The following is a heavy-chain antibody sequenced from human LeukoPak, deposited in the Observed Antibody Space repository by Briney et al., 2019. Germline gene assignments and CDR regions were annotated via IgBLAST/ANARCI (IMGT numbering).Heavy chain of an antibody. V-gene: IGHV3-48*01. Sequence: GGSLRPSCAASGLTFSSYSMSWVRQAPGKGLEWISYVSGSSTTRDYADSVKGRFTISRDNAKNSVFLQMSSVRVDDTAIYYCATGPRGSPVHLVNWGQGTLVTVSS. CDR1: GLTFSSYS. D-gene: IGHD5-12*01. CDR3: ATGPRGSPVHLVN. J-gene: IGHJ4*02. CDR2: VSGSSTTR.